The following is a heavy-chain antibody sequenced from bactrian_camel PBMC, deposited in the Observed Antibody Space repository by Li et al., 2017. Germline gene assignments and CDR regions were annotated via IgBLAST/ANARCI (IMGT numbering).Heavy chain of an antibody. V-gene: IGHV3S42*01. Sequence: VQLVESGGGSVQAGGSLRLSCAASGFTFGLSSMSWVRQTPGKGYEWVSGINARATETRYADSVKGRFTISKDNRKNILYLQMNSLTPGDTAMYRCAASWDVTAAAYLGLMTSPETGGYWGEGTQVTVS. CDR1: GFTFGLSS. J-gene: IGHJ6*01. D-gene: IGHD3*01. CDR2: INARATET. CDR3: AASWDVTAAAYLGLMTSPETGGY.